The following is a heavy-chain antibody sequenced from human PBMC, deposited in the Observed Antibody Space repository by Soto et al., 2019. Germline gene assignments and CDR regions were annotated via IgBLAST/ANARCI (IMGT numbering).Heavy chain of an antibody. D-gene: IGHD3-10*01. CDR1: GGTFSGYY. CDR2: INNGGSS. J-gene: IGHJ2*01. V-gene: IGHV4-34*01. CDR3: ARGRGDGYNQDWYFDL. Sequence: QVHLQQWGAGLLKPSETLSLTCAVYGGTFSGYYWSWIRQPPGKGLAWIGEINNGGSSNSNPSLKSRVSMAVGTSNNQFSLKLTSVTAADPAVYYCARGRGDGYNQDWYFDLWGSGTLVTVSS.